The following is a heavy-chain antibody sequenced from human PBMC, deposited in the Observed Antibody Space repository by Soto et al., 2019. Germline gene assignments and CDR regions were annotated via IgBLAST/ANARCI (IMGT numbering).Heavy chain of an antibody. D-gene: IGHD7-27*01. Sequence: GGSLRLSCAASGFTFSDYYMSWIRQAPGKGLEWVSYISSSGSTIYYADSVKGRFTISRDNAKNSLYLQMNSLRAEDTAVYYCAGWSELGRGAFDIWGQGTMVTVSS. CDR2: ISSSGSTI. V-gene: IGHV3-11*01. CDR1: GFTFSDYY. CDR3: AGWSELGRGAFDI. J-gene: IGHJ3*02.